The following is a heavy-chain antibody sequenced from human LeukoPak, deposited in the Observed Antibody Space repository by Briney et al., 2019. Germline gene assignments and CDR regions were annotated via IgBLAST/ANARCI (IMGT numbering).Heavy chain of an antibody. J-gene: IGHJ5*02. CDR1: GFTFSSYW. V-gene: IGHV3-74*01. CDR3: TGRVSPTRWFDP. D-gene: IGHD2-15*01. Sequence: PGGSLRLSCAASGFTFSSYWMHWVRQAPGKGLVWVSRISNDGSTTNYADSVKGRFTISRDNAESTMYLQMNSLRVEDTAVYYCTGRVSPTRWFDPWGQGTLVTVSS. CDR2: ISNDGSTT.